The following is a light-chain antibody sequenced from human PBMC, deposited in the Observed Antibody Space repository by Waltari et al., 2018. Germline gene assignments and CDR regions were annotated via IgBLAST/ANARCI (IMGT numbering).Light chain of an antibody. V-gene: IGLV2-14*01. J-gene: IGLJ3*02. CDR3: GSYTASDTWV. Sequence: QSALTQPASVSGSPGQSITISCPGTINDVGAYDFVSWYQHHPGKAPKLIIYDVSARPSGVSNRFSGSRSANTASLAISGLQAEDEAHYYCGSYTASDTWVFGGGTQVTVL. CDR2: DVS. CDR1: INDVGAYDF.